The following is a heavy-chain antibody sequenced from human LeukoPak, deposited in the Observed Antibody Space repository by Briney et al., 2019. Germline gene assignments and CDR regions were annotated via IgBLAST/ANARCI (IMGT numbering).Heavy chain of an antibody. V-gene: IGHV4-30-2*01. CDR3: ARDTSGAWFGELLYPWFDP. CDR2: IHHSGST. J-gene: IGHJ5*02. Sequence: SQTLSLTCAVSGGSISSGGYSWSWIRQPPGKGLEWIGYIHHSGSTYYNPSLKSRVTMSVDTSKNQFSLKLSSVTAADTAVYYCARDTSGAWFGELLYPWFDPWGQGTLVTVSS. CDR1: GGSISSGGYS. D-gene: IGHD3-10*01.